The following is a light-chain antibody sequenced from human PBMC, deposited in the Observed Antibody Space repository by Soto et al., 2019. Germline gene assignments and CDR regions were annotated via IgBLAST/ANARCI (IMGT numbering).Light chain of an antibody. V-gene: IGKV3-15*01. J-gene: IGKJ1*01. CDR2: GAS. CDR3: QHYNNWPPWT. Sequence: EIVLTQSPGTLSLSPGERATLSCRASQSVSNNYLAWYQQKPGQAPRLLIYGASIRATGLPARFSGSGSGTEFTLTISSLQSEDFAVYYCQHYNNWPPWTFGQGTKVEIK. CDR1: QSVSNN.